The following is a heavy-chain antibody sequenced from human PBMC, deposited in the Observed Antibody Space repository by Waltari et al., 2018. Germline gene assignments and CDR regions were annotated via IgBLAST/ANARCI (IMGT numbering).Heavy chain of an antibody. CDR2: ISWDSRAI. V-gene: IGHV3-9*03. D-gene: IGHD6-13*01. Sequence: EVKVVESGGGLVQPGRSLRLSCTGSGFSFDNFAMHWVRQGPGKGLEGVLGISWDSRAIGYADSVKGRFTISRDNARNSVYLQMNSLRSEDMALYYCAKGVSSWYSFGMDVWGQGTTVTVSS. CDR3: AKGVSSWYSFGMDV. J-gene: IGHJ6*02. CDR1: GFSFDNFA.